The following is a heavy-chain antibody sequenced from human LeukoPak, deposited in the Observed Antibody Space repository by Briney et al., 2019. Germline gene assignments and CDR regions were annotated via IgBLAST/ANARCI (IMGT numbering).Heavy chain of an antibody. J-gene: IGHJ4*02. CDR3: AREGRVSGYDFDC. Sequence: PSETLSLTCTVSGGSISSSSYYWGWIRQPPGKGLEWVAGISGSGGGTNYADSVKGRFTISRDNAKNTLYLQMNSLRVEDTAVYYCAREGRVSGYDFDCWGQGTLVTVSS. D-gene: IGHD5-12*01. CDR2: ISGSGGGT. V-gene: IGHV3-23*01. CDR1: GGSISSSSYY.